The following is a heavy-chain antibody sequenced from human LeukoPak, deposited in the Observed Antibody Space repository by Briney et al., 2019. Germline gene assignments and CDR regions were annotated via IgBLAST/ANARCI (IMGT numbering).Heavy chain of an antibody. D-gene: IGHD6-19*01. V-gene: IGHV1-46*01. CDR2: INPSGGST. J-gene: IGHJ4*02. CDR3: ARAALGYSSGWYWPTAEFDY. Sequence: ASVKVSCKASGYTFTSYYMHWVRQAPGQGLEWMGIINPSGGSTSYAQKFQGRVTMTRDMSTSTVYMELSSLRSEDTAVYYCARAALGYSSGWYWPTAEFDYWGQGTLVTVSS. CDR1: GYTFTSYY.